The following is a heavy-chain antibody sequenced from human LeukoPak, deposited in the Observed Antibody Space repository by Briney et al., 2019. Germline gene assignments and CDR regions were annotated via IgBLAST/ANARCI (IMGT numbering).Heavy chain of an antibody. D-gene: IGHD3-10*02. CDR1: GFTFDNYA. J-gene: IGHJ3*02. Sequence: GGSLRLSCAASGFTFDNYAMNWVRQAPGKGLEWVSYISGGGAKRHYSDSVKGRFTISRDNPKNTLYLQINNLRAEDTAMYYCAKCSAGYYNDAFDIWGRGTMVTVSS. CDR2: ISGGGAKR. V-gene: IGHV3-23*01. CDR3: AKCSAGYYNDAFDI.